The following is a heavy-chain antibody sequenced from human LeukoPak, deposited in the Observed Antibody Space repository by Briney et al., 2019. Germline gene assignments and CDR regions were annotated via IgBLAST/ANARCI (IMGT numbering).Heavy chain of an antibody. CDR3: ARRGDTPMIGDH. D-gene: IGHD5-18*01. CDR2: LSNTGNI. Sequence: GGSLRLSCAASGFTFSSYXXXXXXXXXXXXXXXLSYLSNTGNIHYAQSVKGRFTISRDNAKNSLYLQMDGLRAEDTAVYYCARRGDTPMIGDHWGQGILVTVAS. CDR1: GFTFSSYX. J-gene: IGHJ4*02. V-gene: IGHV3-48*03.